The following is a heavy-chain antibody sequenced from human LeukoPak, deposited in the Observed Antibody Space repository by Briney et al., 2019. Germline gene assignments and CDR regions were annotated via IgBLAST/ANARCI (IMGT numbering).Heavy chain of an antibody. Sequence: GASVKVSCKASGGTFSSYAISWVRQAPGQGLEWMGGIIPIFGTANYAQKFQGRVTITADESTSTAYMELSSLRSEDTAVYYCARGPVLRYFDRLFRYYYYYYMDVWGKGTTVTISS. CDR2: IIPIFGTA. D-gene: IGHD3-9*01. CDR1: GGTFSSYA. V-gene: IGHV1-69*13. CDR3: ARGPVLRYFDRLFRYYYYYYMDV. J-gene: IGHJ6*03.